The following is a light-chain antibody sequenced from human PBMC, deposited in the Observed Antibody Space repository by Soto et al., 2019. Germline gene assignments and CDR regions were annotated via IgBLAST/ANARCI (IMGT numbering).Light chain of an antibody. Sequence: PVERATLSCRASQSVSSYLAWYQQKPGQAPRLLIYDASNRATGIPARFSGSGSGTDFTLTISSLEPEDFAVYYCQQRSNWPPITFGQGTRLEIK. V-gene: IGKV3-11*01. CDR2: DAS. CDR3: QQRSNWPPIT. J-gene: IGKJ5*01. CDR1: QSVSSY.